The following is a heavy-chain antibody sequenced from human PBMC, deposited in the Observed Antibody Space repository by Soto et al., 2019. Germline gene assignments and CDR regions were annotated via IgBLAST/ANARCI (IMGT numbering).Heavy chain of an antibody. CDR2: IIPIFGTA. J-gene: IGHJ5*02. CDR3: AREDPPRWEYCSSPGCYSVWFDP. Sequence: QVQLVQSGAEVKKPGSSVKVSCKASGGTFSSYAISWVRQAPGQGLEWMGGIIPIFGTANYAQKFQGRVTIPADESTSTAYMELSSLRSEDTAVYYCAREDPPRWEYCSSPGCYSVWFDPWGQGTLVTVSS. V-gene: IGHV1-69*01. D-gene: IGHD2-2*01. CDR1: GGTFSSYA.